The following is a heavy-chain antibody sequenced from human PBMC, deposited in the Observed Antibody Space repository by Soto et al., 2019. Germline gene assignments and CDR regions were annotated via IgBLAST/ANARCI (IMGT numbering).Heavy chain of an antibody. J-gene: IGHJ6*03. Sequence: ASVKVSCKASGYTFTSYDINWVRQATGQGLEWMGWMNPNSGNTGYAQKFQGRVTMTRNTSISTAYMELSSLRSEDTAVYYCARLITMVRGVIIINYYYYMDVWGKRTSVTVSS. D-gene: IGHD3-10*01. V-gene: IGHV1-8*01. CDR3: ARLITMVRGVIIINYYYYMDV. CDR1: GYTFTSYD. CDR2: MNPNSGNT.